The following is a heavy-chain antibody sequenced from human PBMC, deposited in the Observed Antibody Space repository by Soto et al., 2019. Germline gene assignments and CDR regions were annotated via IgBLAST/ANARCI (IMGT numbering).Heavy chain of an antibody. V-gene: IGHV3-23*01. CDR1: GFICSSYD. CDR3: ALRKTGSYFDY. CDR2: ILVDGRT. J-gene: IGHJ4*02. Sequence: GSLRLSCAASGFICSSYDMSWVRQAPGKGLEWVSTILVDGRTFYVDSVKGRFTISRDNSKNTLYLQMNSLRAEDTAVYYCALRKTGSYFDYWGQGTLVTVSS. D-gene: IGHD1-26*01.